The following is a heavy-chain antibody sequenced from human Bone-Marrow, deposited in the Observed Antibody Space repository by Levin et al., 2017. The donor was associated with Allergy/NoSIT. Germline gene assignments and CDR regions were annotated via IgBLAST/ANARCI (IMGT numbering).Heavy chain of an antibody. Sequence: SQTLSLTCTVSGASISSFYWSWIRQPPGKGLEWIGYIYYSGSTNYSPSLKSRVSMSADMSRNQVYLTMSSVTAADTALFYWARQAVPAAMNGFDSWGQGTLVTVSS. CDR1: GASISSFY. CDR3: ARQAVPAAMNGFDS. V-gene: IGHV4-59*08. D-gene: IGHD2-2*01. J-gene: IGHJ5*01. CDR2: IYYSGST.